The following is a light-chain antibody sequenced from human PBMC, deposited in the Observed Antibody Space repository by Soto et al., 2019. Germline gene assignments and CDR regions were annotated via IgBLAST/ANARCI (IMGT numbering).Light chain of an antibody. Sequence: DTVLTQSPGTLSLSPGERATLSCRASQSVSRYLTWYQQKPGQGPRVLIYGASSRATGIPDRFSGSGSGTDFTLTISRLEPEDFAVYYCQQYGSSGTFGQGTKVDIK. J-gene: IGKJ1*01. CDR1: QSVSRY. CDR2: GAS. V-gene: IGKV3-20*01. CDR3: QQYGSSGT.